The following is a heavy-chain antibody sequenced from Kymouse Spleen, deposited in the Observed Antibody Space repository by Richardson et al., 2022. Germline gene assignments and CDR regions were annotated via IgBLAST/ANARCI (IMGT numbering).Heavy chain of an antibody. Sequence: EVQLVESGGGLVQPGGSLRLSCAASGFTFSSYAMSWVRQAPGKGLEWVSAISGSGGSTYYADSVKGRFTISRDNSKNTLYLQMNSLRAEDTAVYYCAKDRRNWNYYYYYGMDVWGQGTTVTVSS. V-gene: IGHV3-23*04. CDR3: AKDRRNWNYYYYYGMDV. J-gene: IGHJ6*02. CDR1: GFTFSSYA. D-gene: IGHD1-1*01,IGHD1-20*01,IGHD1-7*01. CDR2: ISGSGGST.